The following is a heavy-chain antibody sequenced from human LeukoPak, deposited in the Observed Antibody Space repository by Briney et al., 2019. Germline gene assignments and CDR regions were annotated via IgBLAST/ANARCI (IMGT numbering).Heavy chain of an antibody. V-gene: IGHV3-53*01. CDR1: GFTVSSAC. CDR3: ARDSNYDTSGHYY. Sequence: PGGSLRLSCAASGFTVSSACMTWVRQTPGRGLEWVSVIYSGGGTYYADSVKGRFTISRDNSKNTLYLQMNSLRAEDTAVYYCARDSNYDTSGHYYWGQGTLVTVSS. J-gene: IGHJ4*02. D-gene: IGHD3-22*01. CDR2: IYSGGGT.